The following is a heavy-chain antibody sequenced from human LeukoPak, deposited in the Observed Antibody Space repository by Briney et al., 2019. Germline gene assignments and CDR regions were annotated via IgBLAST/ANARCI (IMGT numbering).Heavy chain of an antibody. Sequence: GGSLRLSCKVSGFTVSSNYMSWVRQAPGKGLEWVSIIHSVGDTFYADSVKGRFTISRDNSNNMVYLQMNSLTVEDTAVYYCARQGAGLDYWGQGTLVTVSS. D-gene: IGHD1-26*01. J-gene: IGHJ4*02. CDR2: IHSVGDT. CDR1: GFTVSSNY. V-gene: IGHV3-53*01. CDR3: ARQGAGLDY.